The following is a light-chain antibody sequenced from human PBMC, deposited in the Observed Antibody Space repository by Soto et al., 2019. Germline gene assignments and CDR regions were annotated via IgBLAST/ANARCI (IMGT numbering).Light chain of an antibody. J-gene: IGKJ5*01. Sequence: EIVLTQSPATLSLSPGERATLSCRASQSVRSYLAWYQQKPGQAPRLLIFDASNRATGIPARFSGSGSGTDFTLTISNLEPEDFGVYYCQQRSNWRSTFGQGTRLEMK. CDR2: DAS. CDR3: QQRSNWRST. CDR1: QSVRSY. V-gene: IGKV3-11*01.